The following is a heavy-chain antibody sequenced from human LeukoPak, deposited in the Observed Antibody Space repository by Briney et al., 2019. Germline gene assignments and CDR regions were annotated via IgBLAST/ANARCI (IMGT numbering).Heavy chain of an antibody. J-gene: IGHJ4*02. V-gene: IGHV1-69*13. CDR1: GGTFSSYA. D-gene: IGHD6-13*01. Sequence: ASVTVSCTASGGTFSSYAISWVRQAPGQGLEWMGGIIPIFGTANYAQKFQGRVTITADESTSTAYMELSSLRSEDTAVYYCARGRGVLQQLVPYFDYWGQGTLVTVSS. CDR2: IIPIFGTA. CDR3: ARGRGVLQQLVPYFDY.